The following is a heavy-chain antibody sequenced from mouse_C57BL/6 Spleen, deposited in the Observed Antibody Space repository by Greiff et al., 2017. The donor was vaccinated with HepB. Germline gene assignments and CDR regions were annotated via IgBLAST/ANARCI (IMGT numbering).Heavy chain of an antibody. CDR3: TSDGGAY. D-gene: IGHD1-1*02. CDR1: GYTFTDYE. CDR2: IDPETGGT. V-gene: IGHV1-15*01. J-gene: IGHJ3*01. Sequence: QVQLKQSGAELVRPGASVTLSCKASGYTFTDYEMHWVKQTPVHGLEWIGAIDPETGGTAYNQKFKGKAILTADKSSSTAYMELRSLTSEDSAVYYCTSDGGAYWGQGTLVTVSA.